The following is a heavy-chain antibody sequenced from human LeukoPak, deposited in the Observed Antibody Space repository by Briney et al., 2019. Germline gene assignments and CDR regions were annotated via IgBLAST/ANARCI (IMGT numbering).Heavy chain of an antibody. Sequence: SETLSLTCTVSGGSISGYFWTWIRQPAGKGLEWIGRIYSSGSNNYNPSLKSRVTMSLDTSKNHFSLSLTSVTAADTAVYYCAREPTSGREPTSGRPLDYWGQGTLVTVSS. CDR1: GGSISGYF. D-gene: IGHD5-12*01. J-gene: IGHJ4*02. CDR2: IYSSGSN. V-gene: IGHV4-4*07. CDR3: AREPTSGREPTSGRPLDY.